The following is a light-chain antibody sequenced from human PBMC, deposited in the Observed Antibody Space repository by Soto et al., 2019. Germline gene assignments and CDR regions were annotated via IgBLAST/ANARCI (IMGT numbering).Light chain of an antibody. CDR2: QAS. CDR1: QNINSW. Sequence: DIQMTQSPSTLSASVGDRVTITCRASQNINSWLAWYQHKPGQAPNLLISQASILESGVPSRFSGSGSGTECTLTISSLQPDDFASYDCQQYKTYSWTFGQGTKVEIK. J-gene: IGKJ1*01. V-gene: IGKV1-5*03. CDR3: QQYKTYSWT.